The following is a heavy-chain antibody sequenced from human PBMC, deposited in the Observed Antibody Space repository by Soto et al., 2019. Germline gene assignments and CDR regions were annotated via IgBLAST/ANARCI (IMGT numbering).Heavy chain of an antibody. CDR2: ISYDGTIT. Sequence: GSLRLSCAASGFTISNYGMHWVRQAPGKGLEWVAVISYDGTITYYADSVKGRFTISRDNSKNTLYLQMNSLRTEDTAVYYCATTRVGPCSSSICFSGIFDGMDVWGQGTTVTVSS. D-gene: IGHD2-2*01. CDR3: ATTRVGPCSSSICFSGIFDGMDV. J-gene: IGHJ6*02. CDR1: GFTISNYG. V-gene: IGHV3-30-3*01.